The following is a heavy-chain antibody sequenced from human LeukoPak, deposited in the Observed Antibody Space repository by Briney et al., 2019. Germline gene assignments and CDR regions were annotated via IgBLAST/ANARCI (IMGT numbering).Heavy chain of an antibody. Sequence: GSLRLSCAASGFTFSSYAMTWVRQAPGKGLEWVSVIYSGSSTHYADSVKGRFTISRDNSKNTLYLQMNSLRAEDTAVYYCVKSGPTGTDYWGQGTLVTLSS. CDR1: GFTFSSYA. CDR3: VKSGPTGTDY. CDR2: IYSGSST. V-gene: IGHV3-23*03. D-gene: IGHD1-1*01. J-gene: IGHJ4*02.